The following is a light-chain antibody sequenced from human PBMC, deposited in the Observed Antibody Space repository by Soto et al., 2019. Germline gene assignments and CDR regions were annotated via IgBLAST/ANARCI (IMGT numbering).Light chain of an antibody. Sequence: QSALAQPASVSGSPGQSITISCTGASSDVGGYNYVSWHQQHPGKPPKLIIYEVTNRPSGVSIRFSVARSGNTASLTISGLEAEDEADYYCSSYTSSNTQVFGGGTKLTVL. V-gene: IGLV2-14*01. CDR1: SSDVGGYNY. CDR2: EVT. J-gene: IGLJ2*01. CDR3: SSYTSSNTQV.